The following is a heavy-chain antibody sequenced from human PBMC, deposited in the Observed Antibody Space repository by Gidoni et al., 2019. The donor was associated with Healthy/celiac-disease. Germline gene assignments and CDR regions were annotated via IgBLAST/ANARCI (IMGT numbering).Heavy chain of an antibody. CDR2: ISYDGSNK. J-gene: IGHJ4*02. CDR3: AKTKAGGYSEDY. Sequence: QVQLVESGGGVVQPGRSLRLSCAASGFTFSSYGMHWVRQAPGKGLEWVAVISYDGSNKYYADSVKGRFTISRDNSKNTLYLQMNSLRAEDTAVYYCAKTKAGGYSEDYWGQGTLVTVSS. CDR1: GFTFSSYG. D-gene: IGHD5-12*01. V-gene: IGHV3-30*18.